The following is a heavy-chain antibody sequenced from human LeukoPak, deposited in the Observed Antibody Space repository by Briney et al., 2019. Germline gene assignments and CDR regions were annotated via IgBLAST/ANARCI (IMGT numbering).Heavy chain of an antibody. CDR1: GFTFSDYF. V-gene: IGHV3-11*06. Sequence: GGSLRLSCAASGFTFSDYFMSWVRQAPGKGLEWLSYINGRGTYMDYAESLKGRITISRDNAQNSLYLQMNSLRVEDTAVYYCARVRERWLQLGWFDPWGQGTLVTVSS. J-gene: IGHJ5*02. D-gene: IGHD5-24*01. CDR2: INGRGTYM. CDR3: ARVRERWLQLGWFDP.